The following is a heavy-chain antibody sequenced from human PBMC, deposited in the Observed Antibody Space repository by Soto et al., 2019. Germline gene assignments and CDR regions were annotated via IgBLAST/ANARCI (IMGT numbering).Heavy chain of an antibody. CDR1: GDSISSSDYY. V-gene: IGHV4-39*07. CDR3: ARGSGSYFFDY. J-gene: IGHJ4*02. Sequence: PSETLSLTCAVSGDSISSSDYYWGWIRQPPGKGLEWIGSIYYSGSTYYTPSLQSRVTISVDTSKNQLSLKLSSVTAADTAVYYCARGSGSYFFDYWGQGTLVTVSS. CDR2: IYYSGST. D-gene: IGHD3-10*01.